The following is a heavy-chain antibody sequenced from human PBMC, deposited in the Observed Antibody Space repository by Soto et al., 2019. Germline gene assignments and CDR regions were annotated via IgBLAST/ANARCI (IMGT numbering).Heavy chain of an antibody. D-gene: IGHD6-13*01. CDR3: SREGIAAAGTLGFDC. V-gene: IGHV3-53*01. J-gene: IGHJ4*02. Sequence: GGSLRLSCAASGFTVSSNYMSWVRQAPGKGLEWVSVIYSGGSTYYADSVKGRFTISRDNSKNKLYLQMNSLRAEDTAVYYCSREGIAAAGTLGFDCWGQGTLVTVSS. CDR2: IYSGGST. CDR1: GFTVSSNY.